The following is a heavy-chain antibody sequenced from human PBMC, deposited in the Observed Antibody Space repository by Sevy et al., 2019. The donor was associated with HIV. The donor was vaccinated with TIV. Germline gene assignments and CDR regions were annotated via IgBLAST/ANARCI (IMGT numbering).Heavy chain of an antibody. CDR1: GYSFTSYW. CDR3: ATLPDCSGGSGYLRPFDY. V-gene: IGHV5-10-1*01. D-gene: IGHD2-15*01. Sequence: GESLKISCKGSGYSFTSYWISWVRQMPGKGLEWMGRIDPSDSYTNYSPSFQGHVTISADKSISTAYLQWSSLKASETAMYYCATLPDCSGGSGYLRPFDYWGQGTLVTVSS. CDR2: IDPSDSYT. J-gene: IGHJ4*02.